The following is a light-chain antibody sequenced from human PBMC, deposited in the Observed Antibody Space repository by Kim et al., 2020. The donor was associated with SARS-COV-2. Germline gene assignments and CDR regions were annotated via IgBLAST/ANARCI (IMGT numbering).Light chain of an antibody. J-gene: IGLJ3*02. CDR3: QSADNTDTWV. V-gene: IGLV3-25*03. CDR1: ALPKQY. CDR2: KDT. Sequence: VSPGRTPRISCSGDALPKQYAYWFQQKPGQAPLLVIYKDTKRPSEIPERFSGSNSGTTVTLTISGVQAKDEAEYYCQSADNTDTWVFGGGTQLTVL.